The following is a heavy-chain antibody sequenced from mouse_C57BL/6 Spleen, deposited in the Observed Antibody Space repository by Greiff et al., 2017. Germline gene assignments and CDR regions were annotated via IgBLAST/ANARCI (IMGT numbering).Heavy chain of an antibody. CDR1: GYTFTSYW. CDR3: ARGALLLHFDY. Sequence: QVQLQQPGAELVMPGASVKLSCKASGYTFTSYWMHWVKQRPGQGLEWIGEIDPSDSYTNYNQKLKGKATLTVDKSSSTAYMQLSSLTSEDSAVYYCARGALLLHFDYWGQGTTLTVSS. CDR2: IDPSDSYT. J-gene: IGHJ2*01. D-gene: IGHD2-12*01. V-gene: IGHV1-69*01.